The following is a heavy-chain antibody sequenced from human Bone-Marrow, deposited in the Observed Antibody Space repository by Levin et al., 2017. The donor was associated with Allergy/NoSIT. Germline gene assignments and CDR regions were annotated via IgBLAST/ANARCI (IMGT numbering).Heavy chain of an antibody. D-gene: IGHD5-18*01. Sequence: SETLSLTCTVSGGSISSYYWSWIRQPPGKGLEWIGYIYYSGSTNYNPSLKSRVTISVDTSKNQFSLKLSSVTAADTAVYYCARLFPSASHVDTAMVFDYWGQGTLVTVSS. V-gene: IGHV4-59*08. J-gene: IGHJ4*02. CDR3: ARLFPSASHVDTAMVFDY. CDR1: GGSISSYY. CDR2: IYYSGST.